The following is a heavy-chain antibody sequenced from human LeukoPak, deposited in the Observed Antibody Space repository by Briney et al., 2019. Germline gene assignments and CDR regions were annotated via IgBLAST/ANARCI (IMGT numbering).Heavy chain of an antibody. V-gene: IGHV4-39*07. CDR3: ASEKGYYDSSGYYSPFDY. J-gene: IGHJ4*02. D-gene: IGHD3-22*01. CDR2: IYYSGST. Sequence: PSQTLSLTCTVSGGSISSGSYYWSWIRQPPGKGLEWIGSIYYSGSTYYNPSLKSRVTISVDTSKNQFSLKLSSVTAADTAVYYCASEKGYYDSSGYYSPFDYWGQGTLVTVSS. CDR1: GGSISSGSYY.